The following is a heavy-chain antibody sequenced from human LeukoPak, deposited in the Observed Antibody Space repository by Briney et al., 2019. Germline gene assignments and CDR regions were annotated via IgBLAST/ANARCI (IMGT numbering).Heavy chain of an antibody. Sequence: ASVKVSCKASGYTFTGYFMHWVRQAPGQGLEWMGWINPNSGGTNYAQKFQDRVTMARDRSTSTVYMELSSLRSEDTAVYYCARANYYGSGSYYSNFDCWGQGTLVTVSS. CDR2: INPNSGGT. D-gene: IGHD3-10*01. CDR1: GYTFTGYF. V-gene: IGHV1-2*02. CDR3: ARANYYGSGSYYSNFDC. J-gene: IGHJ4*02.